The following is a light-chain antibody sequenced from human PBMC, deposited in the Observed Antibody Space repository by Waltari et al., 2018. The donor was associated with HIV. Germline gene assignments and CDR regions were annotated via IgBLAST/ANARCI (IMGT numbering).Light chain of an antibody. J-gene: IGLJ2*01. CDR1: SSDVGGYTY. CDR2: DVS. CDR3: SSYTSSSTPLVV. V-gene: IGLV2-14*03. Sequence: QSALTQPASVSGSPGQSLTISCTGTSSDVGGYTYVSWYQQHPGKAPKLMIYDVSNRPSGVSNRFSGSKSGNTASLTISGLQAEDEADYYCSSYTSSSTPLVVFGGGTKLTVL.